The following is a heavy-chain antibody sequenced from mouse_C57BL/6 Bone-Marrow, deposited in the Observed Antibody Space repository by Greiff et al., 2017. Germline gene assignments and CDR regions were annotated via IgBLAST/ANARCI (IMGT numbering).Heavy chain of an antibody. D-gene: IGHD2-3*01. CDR2: INYDGSST. J-gene: IGHJ3*01. CDR1: GFTFSDYY. Sequence: EVKLVESEGGLVQPGSSMKLSCTASGFTFSDYYMAWVRQVPEKGLEWVANINYDGSSTYYLDFLKSRFIISRDNAKNILYLQMSSLKSEDTATYYCARIFLCGFAYWGQGTLVTVSA. V-gene: IGHV5-16*01. CDR3: ARIFLCGFAY.